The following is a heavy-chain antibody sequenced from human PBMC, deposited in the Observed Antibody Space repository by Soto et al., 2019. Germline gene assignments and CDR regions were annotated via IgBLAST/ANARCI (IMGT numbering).Heavy chain of an antibody. D-gene: IGHD1-7*01. CDR1: GFTFSTYA. CDR2: TSANGQGI. Sequence: GGSLRLSCAASGFTFSTYALSWVRQAPGKGLEWVSATSANGQGIYYADSVRGRFTISRDNSKDTIFLHMDSLRAEDTAVYYCAKDRNYPRDQFHYWGQGTLVTVSS. J-gene: IGHJ4*02. V-gene: IGHV3-23*01. CDR3: AKDRNYPRDQFHY.